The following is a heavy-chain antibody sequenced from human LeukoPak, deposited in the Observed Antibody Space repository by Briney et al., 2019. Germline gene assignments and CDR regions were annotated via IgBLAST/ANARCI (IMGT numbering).Heavy chain of an antibody. J-gene: IGHJ4*02. CDR1: GFTFSSYG. CDR2: IRYDGSNK. CDR3: AEDLPPYDYVWGSYRFPAPLDY. Sequence: PGGSLRLSCAASGFTFSSYGMHWVRQAPGKGLEWVAFIRYDGSNKYYADSVKGRFTISRDNSKNTLYLQMNSLRAEDTAVYYCAEDLPPYDYVWGSYRFPAPLDYWGQGTLVTVSS. D-gene: IGHD3-16*02. V-gene: IGHV3-30*02.